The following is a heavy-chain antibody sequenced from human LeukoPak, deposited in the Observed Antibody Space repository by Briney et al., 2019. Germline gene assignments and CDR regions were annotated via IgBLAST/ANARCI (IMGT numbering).Heavy chain of an antibody. V-gene: IGHV5-51*01. CDR1: GYSFTSYW. CDR2: IYPGDSDT. Sequence: GASLKISCKGSGYSFTSYWIGWVRQMPGKGLEWMGIIYPGDSDTRYSPSFQGQVTISADKSISTAYLQWSSLKASDTAMYYCATASGAYGSGSYGYYYYMDVWGKGTTVTVSS. CDR3: ATASGAYGSGSYGYYYYMDV. J-gene: IGHJ6*03. D-gene: IGHD3-10*01.